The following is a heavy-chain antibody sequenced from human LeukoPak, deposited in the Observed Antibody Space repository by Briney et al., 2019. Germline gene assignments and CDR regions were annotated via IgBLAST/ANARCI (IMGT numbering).Heavy chain of an antibody. CDR2: INPKSGGT. CDR1: GYTFTAYD. V-gene: IGHV1-2*02. Sequence: ASVKVSCKASGYTFTAYDMHWVRQAPGQGLEWIGWINPKSGGTNYGKQFQGRVTMTRDTSINTAYMELSRLRSDDTAVYYCARVMDYGGNRENFDYWGQGTLVSVSS. D-gene: IGHD4-23*01. J-gene: IGHJ4*02. CDR3: ARVMDYGGNRENFDY.